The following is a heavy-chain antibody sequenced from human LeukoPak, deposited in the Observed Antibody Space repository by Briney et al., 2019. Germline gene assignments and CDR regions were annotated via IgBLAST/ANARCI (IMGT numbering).Heavy chain of an antibody. V-gene: IGHV7-4-1*02. D-gene: IGHD1/OR15-1a*01. J-gene: IGHJ6*01. CDR1: GYSFISYA. CDR2: INTNTRTP. CDR3: ARVKEHFYYYYAMDV. Sequence: GASVKVSCKASGYSFISYAMNWVRQVPGQGLEWMGWINTNTRTPTYAQGFTGRFVFSLDMSVSTAYLEISSLKAEDTAVYYCARVKEHFYYYYAMDVWGQGTTVTVSS.